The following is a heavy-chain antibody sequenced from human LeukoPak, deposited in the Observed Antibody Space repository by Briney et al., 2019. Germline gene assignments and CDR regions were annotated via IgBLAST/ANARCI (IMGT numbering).Heavy chain of an antibody. CDR1: GFTFSAYA. J-gene: IGHJ4*02. D-gene: IGHD2-21*02. CDR3: AKSAPYCGGDCYPDY. CDR2: ISYDGNNK. V-gene: IGHV3-30*18. Sequence: PGVSLRLSCAASGFTFSAYAMHWVRQAPGKGLEWVAVISYDGNNKQYADSVKGRFTISRDNSKNTLYLQMNSLRAEDTAVYYCAKSAPYCGGDCYPDYWGQGTLVTVSS.